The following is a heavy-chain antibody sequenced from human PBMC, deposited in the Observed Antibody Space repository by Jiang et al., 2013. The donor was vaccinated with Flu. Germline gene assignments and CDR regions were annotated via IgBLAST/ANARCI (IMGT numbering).Heavy chain of an antibody. CDR3: AREGTGIAVAGISY. CDR1: GGTFSSYT. J-gene: IGHJ4*02. Sequence: SGAEVKKPGSSVKVSCKASGGTFSSYTISWVRQAPGQGLEWMGRIIPILGIANYAQKFQGRVTITADKSTSTAYMELSSLRSEDTAVYYCAREGTGIAVAGISYWGQGTLVTVSS. V-gene: IGHV1-69*04. D-gene: IGHD6-19*01. CDR2: IIPILGIA.